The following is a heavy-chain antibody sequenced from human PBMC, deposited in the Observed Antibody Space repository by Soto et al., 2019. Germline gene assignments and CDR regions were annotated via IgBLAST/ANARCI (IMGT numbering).Heavy chain of an antibody. V-gene: IGHV4-31*03. J-gene: IGHJ4*02. Sequence: QVQLQESGPGLVKPSQTLSLTCTVSGDSISSGGYYWSWIRQHPGKGLGWIGYIYDSRGTYYNPSLERRVSISVATSKNPFSLELNSMTAADTAVYYCARGDGYSYGNFDSWGQGTLVTVSS. D-gene: IGHD5-18*01. CDR3: ARGDGYSYGNFDS. CDR2: IYDSRGT. CDR1: GDSISSGGYY.